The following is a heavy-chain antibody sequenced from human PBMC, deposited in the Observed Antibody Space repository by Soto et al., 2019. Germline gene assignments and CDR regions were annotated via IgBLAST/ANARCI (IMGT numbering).Heavy chain of an antibody. CDR1: GFIFRSYG. CDR2: VWYDGSNI. V-gene: IGHV3-33*01. Sequence: PGGSLRLSCETSGFIFRSYGMHWVRQAPGKGLEWVAVVWYDGSNIDYGESVKGRFTVSRDDSKNTLYLQMNNLRADDTAVYYCARVGHCTSTSSNCPFESWGQGTLVTVSS. J-gene: IGHJ4*02. D-gene: IGHD2-2*01. CDR3: ARVGHCTSTSSNCPFES.